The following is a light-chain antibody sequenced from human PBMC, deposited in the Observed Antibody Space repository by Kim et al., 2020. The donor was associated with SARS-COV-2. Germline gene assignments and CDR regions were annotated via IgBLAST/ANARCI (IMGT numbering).Light chain of an antibody. CDR3: QVWDTNTVL. Sequence: VAPEQTSSITCSGYKLDNTYVYWYQDKPGQSPVLVIYQDTRRPSGIPERLSGSISDNTATLTISGTQAMDEADYYCQVWDTNTVLFGGGTQLTVL. V-gene: IGLV3-1*01. CDR1: KLDNTY. J-gene: IGLJ3*02. CDR2: QDT.